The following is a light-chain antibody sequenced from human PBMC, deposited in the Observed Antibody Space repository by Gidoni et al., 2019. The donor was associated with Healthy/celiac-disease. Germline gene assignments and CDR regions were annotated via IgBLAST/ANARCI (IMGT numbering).Light chain of an antibody. J-gene: IGLJ2*01. CDR2: DVS. Sequence: QSALTQPASVSGSPGQSITISCTGTSSDVGGYNYVSWYQQHPGKAPKLMIYDVSNLPSGVSNRFSGSKSGNTASLTISGLQAEDDADYYCSSYTSSSILFGGGTKLTVL. V-gene: IGLV2-14*01. CDR1: SSDVGGYNY. CDR3: SSYTSSSIL.